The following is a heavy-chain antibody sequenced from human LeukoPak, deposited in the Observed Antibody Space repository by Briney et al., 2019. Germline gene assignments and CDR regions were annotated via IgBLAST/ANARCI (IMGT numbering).Heavy chain of an antibody. J-gene: IGHJ6*03. CDR3: AKVLVPAAILEHYMDV. CDR1: GFTFSSYS. Sequence: GGSLRLSCAASGFTFSSYSMNWVRQAPGKGLEWVSGISGSGGSTYYVDSVKGRFTISRDNSKNTLYLQMNSLRAEDTAIYYCAKVLVPAAILEHYMDVWGKGTTVTVSS. V-gene: IGHV3-23*01. D-gene: IGHD2-2*01. CDR2: ISGSGGST.